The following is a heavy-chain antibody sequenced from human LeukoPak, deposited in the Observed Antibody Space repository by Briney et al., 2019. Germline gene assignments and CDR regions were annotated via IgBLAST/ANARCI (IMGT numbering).Heavy chain of an antibody. V-gene: IGHV3-9*01. CDR3: AKGHYYDSSGYLGD. Sequence: PGGSLRLSCAASGFTFSSYGMHWVRQAPGKGLEWVSGISWNSGSIGYADSVKGRFTISRDNAKNSLYLQMNSLRAEDTALYYCAKGHYYDSSGYLGDWGQGTLVTVSS. CDR2: ISWNSGSI. D-gene: IGHD3-22*01. J-gene: IGHJ4*02. CDR1: GFTFSSYG.